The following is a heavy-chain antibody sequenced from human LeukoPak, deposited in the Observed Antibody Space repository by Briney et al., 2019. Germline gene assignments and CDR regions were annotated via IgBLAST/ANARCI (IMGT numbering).Heavy chain of an antibody. D-gene: IGHD3-16*01. V-gene: IGHV4-30-2*01. J-gene: IGHJ4*02. CDR3: ARAANYDYVFDY. Sequence: SQTLSLTCAVSGGSISSGGYSWSWIRQPPGKGLEWIGYIYHSGSTYYNPSLKSRVTISVDRSKNQFSLKLSSVTAADTAVYYCARAANYDYVFDYWGQGTLVTVSS. CDR2: IYHSGST. CDR1: GGSISSGGYS.